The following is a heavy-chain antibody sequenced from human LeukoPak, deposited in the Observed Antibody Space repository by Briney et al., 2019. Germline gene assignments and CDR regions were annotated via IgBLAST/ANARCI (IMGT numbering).Heavy chain of an antibody. V-gene: IGHV4-61*02. CDR3: ARVPYSYDSSGAFDI. Sequence: PSETLSLTCTVSGDSISSGDYYWSWIRQPAGKGLEWIGRISSSGSTNYNTALKSRSTIPVDTSKNQFSLKLRSVNAPDPPRYFCARVPYSYDSSGAFDIWGQGTMVTVSS. CDR2: ISSSGST. CDR1: GDSISSGDYY. D-gene: IGHD3-22*01. J-gene: IGHJ3*02.